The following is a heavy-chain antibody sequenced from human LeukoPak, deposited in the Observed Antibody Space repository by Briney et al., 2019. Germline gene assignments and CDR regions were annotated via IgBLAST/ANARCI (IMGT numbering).Heavy chain of an antibody. CDR2: IRNDGSKE. D-gene: IGHD2-8*01. Sequence: PGGSLRLSCAVSGFTFRTYGIHWVRQAPGKGLEWVAFIRNDGSKEYFADSVKGRFTISRDNSRNTVSLQMSGLKSEDTGFYYCAKDSVYIAPASVVASAAFDVWGLGTMVTVSS. CDR3: AKDSVYIAPASVVASAAFDV. V-gene: IGHV3-30*02. CDR1: GFTFRTYG. J-gene: IGHJ3*01.